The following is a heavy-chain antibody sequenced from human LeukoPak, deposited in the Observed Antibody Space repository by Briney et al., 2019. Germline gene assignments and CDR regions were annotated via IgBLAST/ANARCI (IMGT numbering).Heavy chain of an antibody. D-gene: IGHD2-15*01. V-gene: IGHV3-23*01. CDR3: AKRPKVAATGSGYFDY. J-gene: IGHJ4*02. Sequence: GGSLRLSCAASGFTFSSYAMSWVRQAPGKGLEWVSAISGSGGSTYSADSVKGRFTISRDNSKNTLYLQMNSLRAEDTDVYYCAKRPKVAATGSGYFDYWGQGTLVTVSS. CDR1: GFTFSSYA. CDR2: ISGSGGST.